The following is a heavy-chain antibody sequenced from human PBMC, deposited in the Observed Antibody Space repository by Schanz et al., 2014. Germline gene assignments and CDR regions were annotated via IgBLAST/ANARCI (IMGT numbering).Heavy chain of an antibody. D-gene: IGHD6-19*01. V-gene: IGHV4-59*01. Sequence: QVHLQESGPGLVKPSETLSLTCTVSGGSISNNYWGWIRQPPGKGLEWIGNIYSSGSTNYNPSLKSRVTISGDTSKNQFSLRLSSVTAADTAVYYCARGGYSSGWYDRDIAHFDYWGQGTLVTDSS. CDR1: GGSISNNY. J-gene: IGHJ4*02. CDR3: ARGGYSSGWYDRDIAHFDY. CDR2: IYSSGST.